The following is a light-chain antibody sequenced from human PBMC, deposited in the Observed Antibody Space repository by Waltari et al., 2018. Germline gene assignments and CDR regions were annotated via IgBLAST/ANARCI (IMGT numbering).Light chain of an antibody. CDR2: EVT. Sequence: QSGLAQPASASGSPGQPTTITCTGTSRYVGNYNLVSWYQQRPGKAPRLLIYEVTKRAPGTSDRFSASKSGNTASLSISGLQAQEDEADYYCCSYVGLGTYVFGTGTKVTV. J-gene: IGLJ1*01. CDR3: CSYVGLGTYV. V-gene: IGLV2-23*02. CDR1: SRYVGNYNL.